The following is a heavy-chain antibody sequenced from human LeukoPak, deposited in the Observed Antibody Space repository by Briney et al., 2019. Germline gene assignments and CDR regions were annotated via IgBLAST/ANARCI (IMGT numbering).Heavy chain of an antibody. CDR3: ARGRSSGYYDSSGFNGADAFDI. V-gene: IGHV4-4*07. CDR2: IYTSGST. J-gene: IGHJ3*02. CDR1: GGSISSYY. D-gene: IGHD3-22*01. Sequence: SGTLSLTCTVSGGSISSYYWSWIRQPAGKGLEWIGRIYTSGSTTYNPSLKSRVTMSVDTSKNQFSLKLSSVTAADTAVYYCARGRSSGYYDSSGFNGADAFDIWGQGTMVTVSS.